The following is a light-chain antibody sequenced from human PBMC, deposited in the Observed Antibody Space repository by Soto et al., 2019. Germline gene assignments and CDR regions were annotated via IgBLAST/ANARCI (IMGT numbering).Light chain of an antibody. J-gene: IGLJ2*01. CDR3: QTWGTGVD. Sequence: QLVLTQSPSASASLGASVKLTCTLSSGHSNYAIAWHQQQPEKGPRYLMKLNSDGSHSKGDGIPDRFSGSSSGAERYLTISSLQSEDEADYYCQTWGTGVDFGGGTKLTVL. CDR1: SGHSNYA. V-gene: IGLV4-69*01. CDR2: LNSDGSH.